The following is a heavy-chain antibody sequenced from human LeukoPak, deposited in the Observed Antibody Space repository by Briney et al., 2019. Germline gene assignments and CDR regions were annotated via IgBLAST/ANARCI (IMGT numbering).Heavy chain of an antibody. D-gene: IGHD1-7*01. CDR3: ARDRAERNWTYHTLFDY. CDR2: INGDETSK. J-gene: IGHJ4*02. Sequence: GGSLRLSCAASGFTFSDYWMHWIRQDPEKGLVWVSRINGDETSKIYADYVKGRFTISRDNAKNTLYLQMNSLSAEDTAVYFCARDRAERNWTYHTLFDYWGQGTPVTVSS. CDR1: GFTFSDYW. V-gene: IGHV3-74*01.